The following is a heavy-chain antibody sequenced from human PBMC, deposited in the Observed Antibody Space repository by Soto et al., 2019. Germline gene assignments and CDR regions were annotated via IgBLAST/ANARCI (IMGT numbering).Heavy chain of an antibody. CDR1: GYTFTSYG. CDR2: ISAYNGTA. V-gene: IGHV1-18*01. CDR3: ARDPENSTDAN. J-gene: IGHJ4*02. Sequence: ASVKVSCKASGYTFTSYGISWVRQAPGQGLEWMGWISAYNGTANYAQKFQGRVTITADESTSTAYMELSSLRSEDTAVYYCARDPENSTDANWGQGTLVTVSS. D-gene: IGHD2-2*01.